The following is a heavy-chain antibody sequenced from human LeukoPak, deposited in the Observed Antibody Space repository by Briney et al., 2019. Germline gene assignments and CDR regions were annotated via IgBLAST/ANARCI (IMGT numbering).Heavy chain of an antibody. CDR3: ARAPRPFRYDYCSGGSCYEIEYFQQ. CDR1: GGTFTSYA. CDR2: IIPIFGTA. J-gene: IGHJ1*01. V-gene: IGHV1-69*01. Sequence: SVKVSCKASGGTFTSYAISWVRQAPGQGLEWMGGIIPIFGTANYAQKFQGRVTITADESTSTAYMELRSLRSEDTAVYYCARAPRPFRYDYCSGGSCYEIEYFQQWGQGTLVTVSS. D-gene: IGHD2-15*01.